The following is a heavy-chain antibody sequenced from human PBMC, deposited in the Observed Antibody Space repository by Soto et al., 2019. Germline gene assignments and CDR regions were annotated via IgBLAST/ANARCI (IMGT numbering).Heavy chain of an antibody. V-gene: IGHV3-23*01. CDR1: GFTFSTHA. CDR3: AREGGSIGGWFGRKFDS. Sequence: PGGSLRLSCAASGFTFSTHAMSWVRQAPGKGLEWVSSISSGGTTTFYAASVEGRVTISRDKSKNTLYLQMNSLRADDTAVYYCAREGGSIGGWFGRKFDSWGQGTQVTVSS. CDR2: ISSGGTTT. D-gene: IGHD6-19*01. J-gene: IGHJ4*02.